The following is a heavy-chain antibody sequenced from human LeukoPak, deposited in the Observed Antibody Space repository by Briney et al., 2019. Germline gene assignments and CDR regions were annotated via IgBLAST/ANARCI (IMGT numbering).Heavy chain of an antibody. CDR3: AREKDYGDYIDF. J-gene: IGHJ4*02. CDR1: GFTFNEYA. D-gene: IGHD4-17*01. Sequence: GRSLSLSCAASGFTFNEYAIHWVRQAPGKGLEWEAVVSSDGINKYYADFVKGRFTISRDNSKNTLYLQMNSLRPEDTAVYYCAREKDYGDYIDFWGQGTLVTVSS. V-gene: IGHV3-30-3*01. CDR2: VSSDGINK.